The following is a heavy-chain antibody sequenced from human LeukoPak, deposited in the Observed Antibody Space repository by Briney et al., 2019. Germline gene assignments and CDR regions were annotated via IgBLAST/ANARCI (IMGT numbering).Heavy chain of an antibody. Sequence: SVKVSCKASGGTFSSYAISWVRQAPGQGLEWMGGIIPIFGTANYAQKFQGRVTITADESTSTAYMELSSLRSEDTAVYYCASNPPNTGDFYYWGLGSLVTVSS. CDR1: GGTFSSYA. V-gene: IGHV1-69*13. D-gene: IGHD1-1*01. CDR2: IIPIFGTA. J-gene: IGHJ4*02. CDR3: ASNPPNTGDFYY.